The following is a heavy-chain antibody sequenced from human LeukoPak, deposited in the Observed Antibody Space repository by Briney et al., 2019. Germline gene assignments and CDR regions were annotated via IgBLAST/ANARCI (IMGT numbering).Heavy chain of an antibody. CDR3: ATASSGSGTFLDY. J-gene: IGHJ4*02. CDR2: IWYGGSDK. CDR1: GFTFSSYG. D-gene: IGHD3-10*01. V-gene: IGHV3-33*01. Sequence: PGRSLRLSCAASGFTFSSYGMHWVRQAPGKGLEWVAVIWYGGSDKYYADSVKGRFTISRDNSKNTLYLQMNSLRAEDTAVYYCATASSGSGTFLDYWGQGTLVTVSS.